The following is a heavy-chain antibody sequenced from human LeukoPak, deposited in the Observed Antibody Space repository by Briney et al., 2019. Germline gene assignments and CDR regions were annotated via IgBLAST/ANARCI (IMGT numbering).Heavy chain of an antibody. CDR2: INHSGST. J-gene: IGHJ3*02. CDR3: ARRRRIVGATPGAFGI. V-gene: IGHV4-34*01. D-gene: IGHD1-26*01. CDR1: GGSFSGYY. Sequence: SSETLSLTCAVYGGSFSGYYWSWIRQPPGKGLEWIGEINHSGSTNYNPSLKSRVTISVDTSKNQFSLKLSSVNAADTALYYWARRRRIVGATPGAFGIWGEGTMVTVSS.